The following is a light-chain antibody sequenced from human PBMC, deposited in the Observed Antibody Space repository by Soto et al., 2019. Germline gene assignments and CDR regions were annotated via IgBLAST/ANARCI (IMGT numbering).Light chain of an antibody. J-gene: IGKJ4*01. V-gene: IGKV3-15*01. CDR1: QSVHNN. Sequence: EVVMTQSPATLSVSPGDGATLSCRASQSVHNNLSWYQQKPGQAPSLLLFDTSTRATDIAVRFAGGGSGTEFTHTISSLQSEDSGVYCCQQYNISPLTFGGGTKVEIK. CDR2: DTS. CDR3: QQYNISPLT.